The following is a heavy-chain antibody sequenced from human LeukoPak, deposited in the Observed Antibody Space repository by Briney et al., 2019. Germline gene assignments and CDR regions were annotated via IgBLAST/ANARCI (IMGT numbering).Heavy chain of an antibody. CDR3: ARYCSGGTCYVGLI. CDR2: ISSSSGTI. J-gene: IGHJ4*02. V-gene: IGHV3-48*01. D-gene: IGHD2-15*01. CDR1: GXTFSYYS. Sequence: GGSLRLSCAASGXTFSYYSMNWVRQAPGKGLEWVSYISSSSGTIHYADSVKGRFTISRDNSKNTLYLQMNSLGAEDTAMYYCARYCSGGTCYVGLIWGQGTLVTVSS.